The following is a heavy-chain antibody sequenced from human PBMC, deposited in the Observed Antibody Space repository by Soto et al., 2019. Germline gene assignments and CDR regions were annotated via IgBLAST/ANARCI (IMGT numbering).Heavy chain of an antibody. V-gene: IGHV1-3*05. CDR1: GYIFSSFA. J-gene: IGHJ2*01. CDR3: GRGLGDGYKSSGYLHL. Sequence: QVQLVQSGAEEKRPGASVKISCEASGYIFSSFAIHWARQAPGQTFEWMGCINGGNGNTIYSPKFQGRLTITRDTSATTVYMELTSLKSEDTAMYYCGRGLGDGYKSSGYLHLWGRGTLVTVSS. CDR2: INGGNGNT. D-gene: IGHD5-12*01.